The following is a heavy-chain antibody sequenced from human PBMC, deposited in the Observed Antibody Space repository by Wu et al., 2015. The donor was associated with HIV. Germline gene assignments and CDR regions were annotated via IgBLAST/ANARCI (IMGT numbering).Heavy chain of an antibody. V-gene: IGHV4-38-2*01. D-gene: IGHD6-19*01. CDR3: ARLVSGGWYWFDP. J-gene: IGHJ5*02. CDR1: GYSISSGYY. Sequence: QVQLQESGPGLVKPSETLSLTCAVSGYSISSGYYWGWIRQPPGKGLEWIGSIYHSGSTYYNPSLKSRVTISIDTSKNQFSLKLSSVTAADTAMYYCARLVSGGWYWFDPWGQGTLVTVSS. CDR2: IYHSGST.